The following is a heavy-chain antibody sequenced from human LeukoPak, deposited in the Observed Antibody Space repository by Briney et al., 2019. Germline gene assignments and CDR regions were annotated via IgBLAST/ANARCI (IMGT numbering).Heavy chain of an antibody. V-gene: IGHV3-33*01. CDR2: IWYDGSNK. D-gene: IGHD2-2*01. CDR1: GFTFSSYG. J-gene: IGHJ4*02. Sequence: TGRSLRLSCAASGFTFSSYGMHWVRQAPGKGLEWVAVIWYDGSNKYYADSVKGRFTISRDNSKNTLYLQMNSLRAEDTAVYYCARDPPARSSFDYWGQGTLVTVSS. CDR3: ARDPPARSSFDY.